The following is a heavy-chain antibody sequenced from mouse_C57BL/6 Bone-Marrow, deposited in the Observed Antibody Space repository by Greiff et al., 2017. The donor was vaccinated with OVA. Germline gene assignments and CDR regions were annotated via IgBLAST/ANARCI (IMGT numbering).Heavy chain of an antibody. Sequence: EVMLVESGGGLVKPGGSLKLSCAASGFTFSSYAMSWVRQTPEKRLEWVATISDGGSYTYYPDNVKGRFTISRDNAKNNLYLQRSHLKSEDTAMYYCARDYSNYGGVAYWGQGTLVTVSA. CDR3: ARDYSNYGGVAY. V-gene: IGHV5-4*01. CDR1: GFTFSSYA. CDR2: ISDGGSYT. J-gene: IGHJ3*01. D-gene: IGHD2-5*01.